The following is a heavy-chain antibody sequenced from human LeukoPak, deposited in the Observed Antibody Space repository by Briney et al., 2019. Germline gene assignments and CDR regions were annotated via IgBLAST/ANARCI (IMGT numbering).Heavy chain of an antibody. Sequence: SETLSLTCAVYGGSFSGYYWSWIRQPPGKGLEWIGEINHSGSTNYNPSFKSRVTISVDTSKNQFSLKLSSVTAADTAVYYCARGRWLVDYSNSFDYWGQGTLDTVSS. CDR2: INHSGST. V-gene: IGHV4-34*01. CDR1: GGSFSGYY. D-gene: IGHD4-11*01. CDR3: ARGRWLVDYSNSFDY. J-gene: IGHJ4*02.